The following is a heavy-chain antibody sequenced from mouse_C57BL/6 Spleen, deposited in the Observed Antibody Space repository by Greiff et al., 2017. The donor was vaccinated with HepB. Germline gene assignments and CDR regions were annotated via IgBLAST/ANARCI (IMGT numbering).Heavy chain of an antibody. D-gene: IGHD2-4*01. V-gene: IGHV1-18*01. CDR3: ALYDYDDGTPFAY. Sequence: VQLQQSGPELVKPGASVKIPCKASGYTFTDYNMDWVKQSHGKSLEWIGDINPNNGGTIYNQKFKGKATLTVDKSSSTAYMELRSLTSEDTAVYYCALYDYDDGTPFAYWGQGTLVTVSA. CDR1: GYTFTDYN. J-gene: IGHJ3*01. CDR2: INPNNGGT.